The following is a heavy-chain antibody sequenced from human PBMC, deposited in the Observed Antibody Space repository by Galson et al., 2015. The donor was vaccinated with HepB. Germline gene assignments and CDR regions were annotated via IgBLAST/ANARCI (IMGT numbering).Heavy chain of an antibody. CDR3: ARDTWIKDSFDY. Sequence: ETLSLTCTVSGGSISSYFWTWIRQPAGKGLEWIGRVSATENANYNPSLKSRVTMSLDTSKTHFSLNLRSVTAADTAVYYCARDTWIKDSFDYWGQGTLVTVSS. J-gene: IGHJ4*02. CDR1: GGSISSYF. CDR2: VSATENA. V-gene: IGHV4-4*07. D-gene: IGHD5-12*01.